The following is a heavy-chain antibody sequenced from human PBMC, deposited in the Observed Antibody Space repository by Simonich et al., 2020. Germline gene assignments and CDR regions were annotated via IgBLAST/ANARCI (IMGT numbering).Heavy chain of an antibody. CDR1: GYTFTGYY. Sequence: QVQLVQSGAEVKKPGASVKVSCKASGYTFTGYYMHWVRQAPGQGLEVMGRSNPNSGGTNYAQKFQGSVTMTSDTSISTAYMELSRLRSDDTAVYYCARVRFEAFDIWGQGTMVTVSS. J-gene: IGHJ3*02. V-gene: IGHV1-2*02. CDR3: ARVRFEAFDI. CDR2: SNPNSGGT.